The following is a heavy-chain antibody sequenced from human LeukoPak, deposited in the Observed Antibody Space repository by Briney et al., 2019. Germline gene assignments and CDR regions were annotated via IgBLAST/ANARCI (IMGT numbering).Heavy chain of an antibody. Sequence: SETLSLTCTVSGGSISSYYWSWIRQPAGKGLEWIGLIYTSGSTNYNPSLKSRVTISVDTSKNQFSLKLSSVTAADTAVYYCARLTIFGVVHYYYYYMDVWGKGTTVTVSS. D-gene: IGHD3-3*01. J-gene: IGHJ6*03. CDR2: IYTSGST. CDR3: ARLTIFGVVHYYYYYMDV. V-gene: IGHV4-4*07. CDR1: GGSISSYY.